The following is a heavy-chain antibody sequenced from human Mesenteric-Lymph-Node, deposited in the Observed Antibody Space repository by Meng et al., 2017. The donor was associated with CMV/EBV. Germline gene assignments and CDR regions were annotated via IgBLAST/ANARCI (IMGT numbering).Heavy chain of an antibody. CDR3: ARGQGMYYYDSDGYRNWFDP. CDR2: INPISGGT. Sequence: ASVKVSCKTSGYTFTDNYIYWVRQAPGQGLEWMAEINPISGGTNYASKFQGRVTMTRDTSISTAYMDLSNLRSDDTAVYYCARGQGMYYYDSDGYRNWFDPWGQGTLVTVSS. CDR1: GYTFTDNY. D-gene: IGHD3-22*01. J-gene: IGHJ5*02. V-gene: IGHV1-2*02.